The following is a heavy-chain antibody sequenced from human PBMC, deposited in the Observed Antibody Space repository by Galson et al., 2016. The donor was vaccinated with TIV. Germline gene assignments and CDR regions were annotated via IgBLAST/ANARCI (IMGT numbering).Heavy chain of an antibody. CDR1: GGTFNNYA. D-gene: IGHD3-10*01. CDR3: ARAPIRGVRGVILFDF. V-gene: IGHV1-69*05. Sequence: SVKVSCKASGGTFNNYAINWVRQAPGQGLEWMGGILPISATTNYAQNFQDRVTITTGESTSTVYMELTSLRSEDTAVYFCARAPIRGVRGVILFDFWGQGALVTVSS. CDR2: ILPISATT. J-gene: IGHJ4*02.